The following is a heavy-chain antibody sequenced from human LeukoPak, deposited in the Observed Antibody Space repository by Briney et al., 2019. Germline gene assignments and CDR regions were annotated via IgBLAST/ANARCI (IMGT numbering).Heavy chain of an antibody. J-gene: IGHJ4*02. Sequence: GGSLRLSCAASGFTFSSYAMSWVRQAPGKGLEWVSAISGSGGSTYYADSVKGRFTISRDNSKDTLYLQMNSLRAEDTAVYYCAKFLPTHIVVANYYFDYWGQGTLVTVSP. V-gene: IGHV3-23*01. CDR3: AKFLPTHIVVANYYFDY. CDR1: GFTFSSYA. D-gene: IGHD2-21*01. CDR2: ISGSGGST.